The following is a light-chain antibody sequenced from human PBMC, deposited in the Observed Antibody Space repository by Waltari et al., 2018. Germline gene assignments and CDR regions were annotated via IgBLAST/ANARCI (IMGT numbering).Light chain of an antibody. V-gene: IGKV3-20*01. CDR1: QSVTRSY. Sequence: EVVLTQSPGTLSLSPGARATLSGRASQSVTRSYLAWYQQKNGQAPRHLIYGAPSRATGIPDRCSGSGSGTDFTLTISTLEPEDFAVYYCQQYDNSPQTFGQGTKVEIK. CDR3: QQYDNSPQT. CDR2: GAP. J-gene: IGKJ1*01.